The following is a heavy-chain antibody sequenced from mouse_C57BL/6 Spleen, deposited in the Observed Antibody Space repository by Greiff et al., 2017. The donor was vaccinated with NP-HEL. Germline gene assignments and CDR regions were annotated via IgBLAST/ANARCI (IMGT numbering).Heavy chain of an antibody. D-gene: IGHD1-1*01. CDR3: ARGGYYGTRDAMDY. V-gene: IGHV1-50*01. J-gene: IGHJ4*01. CDR1: GYTFTSYW. Sequence: VQLQQPGAELVKPGASVKLSCKASGYTFTSYWMQWVKQRPGQGLEWIGEIDPSDSYTNYNQKFKGKATLTVDTSSSTAYMQLSSLTSEDSAVYYCARGGYYGTRDAMDYWGQGTSVTVSS. CDR2: IDPSDSYT.